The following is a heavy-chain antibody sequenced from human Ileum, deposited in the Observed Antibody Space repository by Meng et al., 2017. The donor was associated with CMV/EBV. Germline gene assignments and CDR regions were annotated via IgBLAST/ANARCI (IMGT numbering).Heavy chain of an antibody. J-gene: IGHJ4*02. CDR1: GVAISSVHYY. CDR2: IHDSRST. CDR3: ARVWGIAVRPLDY. Sequence: QVQREETDPGPVKHSHTLALRCTVSGVAISSVHYYRSWIRQTPGKGLEWIGHIHDSRSTYYNPSLQSRVTISVDTSKIQCSLKLSSVTAADTAVYYCARVWGIAVRPLDYWGQGTLVTVSS. D-gene: IGHD6-6*01. V-gene: IGHV4-30-4*01.